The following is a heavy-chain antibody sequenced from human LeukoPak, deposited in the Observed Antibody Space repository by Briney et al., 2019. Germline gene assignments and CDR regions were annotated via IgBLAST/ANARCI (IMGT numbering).Heavy chain of an antibody. V-gene: IGHV3-48*04. CDR2: ISSSSIAI. CDR1: GFTFSSYS. D-gene: IGHD2-15*01. Sequence: PGRSLRLSWAASGFTFSSYSLNWVRQAPGKGLEWVSFISSSSIAIYYADSVKGRFTISRDNAEKSLYLQMNSLRAEDTAVYYCARDRGGSYSAIDYWGQGTLVTVSS. CDR3: ARDRGGSYSAIDY. J-gene: IGHJ4*02.